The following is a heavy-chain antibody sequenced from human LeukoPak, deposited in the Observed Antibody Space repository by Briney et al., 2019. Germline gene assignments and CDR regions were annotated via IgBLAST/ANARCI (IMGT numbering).Heavy chain of an antibody. CDR1: RFTFRNYG. CDR2: IWYDGSNK. CDR3: AKAELVGAAGAVGY. J-gene: IGHJ4*02. D-gene: IGHD2-15*01. Sequence: GGSLRLSCAASRFTFRNYGMHWVRQAPGKGLEWVAVIWYDGSNKYYVDSVEGRFSISRDNSKNTLYLQMNSLRAEDTAVYYCAKAELVGAAGAVGYWGQGTLVTVSS. V-gene: IGHV3-33*06.